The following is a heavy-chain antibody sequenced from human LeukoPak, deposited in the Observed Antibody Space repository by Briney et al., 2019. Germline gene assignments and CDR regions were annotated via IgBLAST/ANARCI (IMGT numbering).Heavy chain of an antibody. Sequence: ASVKVSCKVSGGTFSSYAISWVRQAPGQGLEWMGGIIPIFGTADAAQRFQGRVTITADESTSTAYMELSSLRSEDTAVYYCARDDIAAAGTGFDPWGQGTLVTVSS. J-gene: IGHJ5*02. V-gene: IGHV1-69*13. CDR2: IIPIFGTA. D-gene: IGHD6-13*01. CDR1: GGTFSSYA. CDR3: ARDDIAAAGTGFDP.